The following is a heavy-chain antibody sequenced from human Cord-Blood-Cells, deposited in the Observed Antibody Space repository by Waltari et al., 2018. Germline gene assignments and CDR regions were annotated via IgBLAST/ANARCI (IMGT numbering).Heavy chain of an antibody. CDR1: GGSISSGSYY. V-gene: IGHV4-61*09. D-gene: IGHD6-13*01. CDR2: IEASGRT. Sequence: QVQLQESGPGLVKPSQTLSLTCTVSGGSISSGSYYWSWIRQPAGKGLEWIGYIEASGRTNSNPSLRGRVTISVDTSKNQFSLKLSSVTAADTAVYYCARKGGIAAAGGWFDPWGQGTLVTVSS. J-gene: IGHJ5*02. CDR3: ARKGGIAAAGGWFDP.